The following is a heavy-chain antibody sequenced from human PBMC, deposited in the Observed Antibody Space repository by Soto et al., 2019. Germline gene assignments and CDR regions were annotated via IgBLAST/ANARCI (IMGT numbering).Heavy chain of an antibody. CDR1: GFTFSSYA. CDR3: AKVDSYVVVLAAIPGGWSDP. V-gene: IGHV3-23*01. J-gene: IGHJ5*02. Sequence: GGSLRLSCAASGFTFSSYAMSWVRQAPGKGLEWVSAISGSGGSTYYADSVKGRFTISRGSSKNTLYLQTNSVRPEDTALYYCAKVDSYVVVLAAIPGGWSDPLAHGTPVTVFS. CDR2: ISGSGGST. D-gene: IGHD2-2*01.